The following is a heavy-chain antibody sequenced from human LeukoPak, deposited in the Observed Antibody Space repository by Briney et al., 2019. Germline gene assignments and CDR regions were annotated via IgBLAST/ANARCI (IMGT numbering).Heavy chain of an antibody. D-gene: IGHD6-6*01. Sequence: SETLSLTCTVSGGSISSYFWSWIRQPAGKGLEWIGRIYASGSTNYNPSLKSRVTMSVDTSKNQFSLKLTSVTAADTAVYYCAREYISSSGKNAFDIWGQGTMVTVSS. CDR2: IYASGST. J-gene: IGHJ3*02. V-gene: IGHV4-4*07. CDR1: GGSISSYF. CDR3: AREYISSSGKNAFDI.